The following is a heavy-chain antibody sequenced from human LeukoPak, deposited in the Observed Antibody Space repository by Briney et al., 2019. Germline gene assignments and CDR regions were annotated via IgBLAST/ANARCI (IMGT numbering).Heavy chain of an antibody. J-gene: IGHJ4*02. Sequence: SETLSLTCTVSGGAFSSTSYYWGWIRQPPAKGLEWIGSIYYTGSTYYNPSLKSRVTMSVDTSNNQFSLKLSSVTAADTAVYYCARQLVYVSGSYSFDYWGQGALVTVSS. CDR1: GGAFSSTSYY. V-gene: IGHV4-39*01. D-gene: IGHD3-10*01. CDR3: ARQLVYVSGSYSFDY. CDR2: IYYTGST.